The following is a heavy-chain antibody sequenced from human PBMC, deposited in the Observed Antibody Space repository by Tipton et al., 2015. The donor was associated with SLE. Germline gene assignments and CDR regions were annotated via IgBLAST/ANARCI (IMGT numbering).Heavy chain of an antibody. D-gene: IGHD3-10*01. J-gene: IGHJ4*02. Sequence: SLRLSCAASGFTFSSHWMSWVRQAPGKGLEWVANIKQDGSEKYYVDSVKGRFTISRDNAKNTLYLQMNSLRAEDTAMYYCARDPQLWFGRGLDYWGQGTLVTVSS. CDR3: ARDPQLWFGRGLDY. CDR2: IKQDGSEK. CDR1: GFTFSSHW. V-gene: IGHV3-7*01.